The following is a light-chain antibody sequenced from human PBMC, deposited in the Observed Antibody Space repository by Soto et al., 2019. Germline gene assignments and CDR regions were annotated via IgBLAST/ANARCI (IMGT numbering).Light chain of an antibody. CDR3: QHYGLSPG. CDR2: GAS. J-gene: IGKJ4*01. CDR1: QSVSSSY. V-gene: IGKV3-20*01. Sequence: EIGLTQSPGTLSLSPGERATLSCRASQSVSSSYLAWYQQKPGQAPRLLIYGASTRATGIPDMFSGSGSGTDFTLTISRLEPEEFAVYDCQHYGLSPGFGGGTKVEI.